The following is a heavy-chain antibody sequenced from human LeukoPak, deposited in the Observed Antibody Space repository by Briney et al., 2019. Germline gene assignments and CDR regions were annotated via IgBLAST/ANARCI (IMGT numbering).Heavy chain of an antibody. CDR2: ISWNGRNT. D-gene: IGHD3-10*01. Sequence: GGSLRLSCAASGFTFDDYDLNWVRQAPGKGLEWVSGISWNGRNTAYAESLKGRFTISRDNAKNSLYLQMNSLRAEDTAFYYCARDGGDYGSGSYYAYWGQGTLVTVSS. V-gene: IGHV3-20*04. J-gene: IGHJ4*02. CDR3: ARDGGDYGSGSYYAY. CDR1: GFTFDDYD.